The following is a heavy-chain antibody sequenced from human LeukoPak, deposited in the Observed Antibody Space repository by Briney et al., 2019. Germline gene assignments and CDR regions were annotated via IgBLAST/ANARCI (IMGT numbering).Heavy chain of an antibody. V-gene: IGHV3-23*01. CDR3: AKIGGNVVY. D-gene: IGHD4-23*01. Sequence: GGPLRLSCAASGFTFSSYAMSWVRQAPGKGLERVSSDNSSGGRRYYADSVKGRFTISRDNSKNTLYLQMNSLRVEDTAVYYCAKIGGNVVYWGQGTLVTVSS. CDR2: DNSSGGRR. CDR1: GFTFSSYA. J-gene: IGHJ4*02.